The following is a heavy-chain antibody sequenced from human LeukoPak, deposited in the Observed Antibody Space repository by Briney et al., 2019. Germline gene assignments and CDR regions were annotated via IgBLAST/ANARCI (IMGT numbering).Heavy chain of an antibody. D-gene: IGHD6-19*01. CDR1: GFTFTTYS. CDR2: ITSPVGRI. V-gene: IGHV3-21*01. Sequence: GGSLRLSCAASGFTFTTYSMNWLRQSPGKGLEWVSSITSPVGRIYYADSLKGRITISRDNARNSLYLQMNSLTAEDTAVYYCATDGRSSGWYGFDYWGLGTLVTVSS. CDR3: ATDGRSSGWYGFDY. J-gene: IGHJ4*02.